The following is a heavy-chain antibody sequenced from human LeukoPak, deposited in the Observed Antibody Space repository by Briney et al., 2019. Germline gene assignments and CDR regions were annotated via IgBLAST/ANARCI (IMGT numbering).Heavy chain of an antibody. Sequence: PSETLSLTCVVYGGSFSGYYWSWSRQPPGKGLEWIGEINHSGSTNYNPSLKSRVTISVDTSKNQFSLKLSSVTAADTAVYYCARGRRYYYDSSGYRSTARYYYMDVWGKGTTVTVSS. CDR2: INHSGST. J-gene: IGHJ6*03. CDR3: ARGRRYYYDSSGYRSTARYYYMDV. D-gene: IGHD3-22*01. CDR1: GGSFSGYY. V-gene: IGHV4-34*01.